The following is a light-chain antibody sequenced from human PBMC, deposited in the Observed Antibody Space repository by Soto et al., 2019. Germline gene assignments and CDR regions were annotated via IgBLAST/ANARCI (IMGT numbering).Light chain of an antibody. CDR2: GAS. CDR1: QSVSSN. V-gene: IGKV3-15*01. Sequence: EIVMTKSPSTLSVSPGERATLSCRASQSVSSNLAWYQQKPGQAPRLLIYGASTRATGIPARFSGSGSGTEFTLTISSLQSEDFAVYYCQQYNNWPPQLTFGGGGKADIK. J-gene: IGKJ4*01. CDR3: QQYNNWPPQLT.